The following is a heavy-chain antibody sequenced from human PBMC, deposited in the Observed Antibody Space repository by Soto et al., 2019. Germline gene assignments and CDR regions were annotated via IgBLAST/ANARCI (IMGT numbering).Heavy chain of an antibody. V-gene: IGHV3-48*03. J-gene: IGHJ4*02. CDR1: GFDFSGSE. D-gene: IGHD2-21*01. CDR3: AKVAPFILGSPI. CDR2: ITGSGGAV. Sequence: EVKLVESGGDLVQPGGSLRLSCTASGFDFSGSEMNWFRQTPGKGLEWLAYITGSGGAVFHADSVKGRFSISRDNAKNSLFLEMNTLIADDAGVYYCAKVAPFILGSPIWGQGTLVTVSS.